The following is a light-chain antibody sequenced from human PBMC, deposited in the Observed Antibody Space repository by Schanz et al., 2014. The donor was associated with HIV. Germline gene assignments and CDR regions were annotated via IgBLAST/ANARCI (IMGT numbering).Light chain of an antibody. Sequence: QSVLRQPPSVSGDPGQRVTISCTGTRSNIGTGFDVHWYQLLPGTAPKVLIFANTHRPSRVPDRFSGSKSGTSASLAITGLQDEDEADYYCSSYTSSSTCVFGTGTKLPVL. CDR2: ANT. CDR3: SSYTSSSTCV. J-gene: IGLJ1*01. CDR1: RSNIGTGFD. V-gene: IGLV1-40*01.